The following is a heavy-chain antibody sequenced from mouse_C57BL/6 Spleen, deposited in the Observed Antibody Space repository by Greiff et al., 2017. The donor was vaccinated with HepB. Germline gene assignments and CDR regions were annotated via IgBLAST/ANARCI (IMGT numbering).Heavy chain of an antibody. J-gene: IGHJ4*01. V-gene: IGHV1-7*01. CDR3: AAYSDDPCYAMDY. CDR1: GYTFTSYW. D-gene: IGHD2-13*01. Sequence: VQLQQSGAELAKPGASVKLSCKASGYTFTSYWMHWVKQRPGQGLEWIGYINPSSGYTKYNQKFKDKATLTVDKSSSTAYMQLSSLTYEDSSVYYGAAYSDDPCYAMDYWGQGTSVTVSS. CDR2: INPSSGYT.